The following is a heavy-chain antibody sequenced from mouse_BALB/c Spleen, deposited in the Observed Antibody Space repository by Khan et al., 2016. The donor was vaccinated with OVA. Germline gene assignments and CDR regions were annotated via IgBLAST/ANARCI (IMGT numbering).Heavy chain of an antibody. CDR3: AGDGNYMDY. D-gene: IGHD2-1*01. CDR2: IYHSGSI. V-gene: IGHV3-1*02. CDR1: GYSITSGYS. Sequence: EVQLQESGPDLVKPSQSLSLTCTVTGYSITSGYSWHWIRQFPGNKLEWMGYIYHSGSINYNQSFKSRFSITRDTSKNLFFLQLNTVTTEDTATCYCAGDGNYMDYWGQGTSVTVSS. J-gene: IGHJ4*01.